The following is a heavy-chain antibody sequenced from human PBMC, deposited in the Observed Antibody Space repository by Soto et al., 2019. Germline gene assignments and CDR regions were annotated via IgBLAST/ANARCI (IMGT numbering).Heavy chain of an antibody. CDR1: GGSFSGYY. Sequence: SETLSLTCAVYGGSFSGYYWSWIRQPPGKGLEWIGEINHSGSTNYNPSLKSRVTISVDTSKNQFSLKLSSVTAADTAVYYCARGLGLYDYYYYMDVWGKGTTVTVSS. CDR2: INHSGST. D-gene: IGHD2-2*02. V-gene: IGHV4-34*01. J-gene: IGHJ6*03. CDR3: ARGLGLYDYYYYMDV.